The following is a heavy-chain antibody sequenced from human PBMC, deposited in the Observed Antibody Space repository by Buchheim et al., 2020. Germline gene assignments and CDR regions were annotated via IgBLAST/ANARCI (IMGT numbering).Heavy chain of an antibody. D-gene: IGHD3-3*01. CDR3: ARARANVLRFLEWSH. Sequence: QVQLVESGGGVVQPGRSLRLSCAASGFTFSSYAMHWVRQAPGKGLEWVAVISYDGSNKYYADSVKGRFTISRDNAKNSLYLQMNSLRAEDTAVYYCARARANVLRFLEWSHWGQGTL. J-gene: IGHJ4*02. CDR2: ISYDGSNK. CDR1: GFTFSSYA. V-gene: IGHV3-30-3*01.